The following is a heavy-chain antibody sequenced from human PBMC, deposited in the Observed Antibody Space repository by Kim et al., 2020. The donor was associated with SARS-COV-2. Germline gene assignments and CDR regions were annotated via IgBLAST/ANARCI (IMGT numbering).Heavy chain of an antibody. D-gene: IGHD3-10*01. J-gene: IGHJ6*02. CDR1: GFTFSSYW. V-gene: IGHV3-7*01. Sequence: GGSLRLSCAASGFTFSSYWMSWVRQAPGKGLEWVANIKQDGSEKYYVDSVKGRFTISRDNAKNSLYLQMNSLRAEDTAVYYCAREDYGSGSYYDYYYGMDVWGQGTTVTVSS. CDR2: IKQDGSEK. CDR3: AREDYGSGSYYDYYYGMDV.